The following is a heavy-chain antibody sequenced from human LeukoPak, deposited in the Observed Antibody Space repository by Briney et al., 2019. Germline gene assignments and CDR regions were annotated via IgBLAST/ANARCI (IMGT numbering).Heavy chain of an antibody. J-gene: IGHJ4*02. D-gene: IGHD3-22*01. Sequence: GGSLRLSCVASGFTFSSYSMNWVRQAPGKGLEWVSSISSSSSTIYYADSVKGRFTISRDNAKNSLYLQMNSLRAEDTAVYYCARPLYYDSSGFPGYWGQGTLVTVSS. CDR3: ARPLYYDSSGFPGY. V-gene: IGHV3-48*04. CDR1: GFTFSSYS. CDR2: ISSSSSTI.